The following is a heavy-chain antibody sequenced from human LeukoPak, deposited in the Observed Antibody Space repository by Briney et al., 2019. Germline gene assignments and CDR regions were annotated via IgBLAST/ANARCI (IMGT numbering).Heavy chain of an antibody. CDR3: AREPYCSSTSCYRLDY. CDR1: GFTFSSYA. CDR2: ISGSGGST. Sequence: PGGSLRLSCAASGFTFSSYAMSWVRQAPGKGLEWVSAISGSGGSTYYADSVKGRFTISRDNSKNTLYLQMNSLRAEDTAVYYCAREPYCSSTSCYRLDYWGQGTLVTVSS. D-gene: IGHD2-2*01. V-gene: IGHV3-23*01. J-gene: IGHJ4*02.